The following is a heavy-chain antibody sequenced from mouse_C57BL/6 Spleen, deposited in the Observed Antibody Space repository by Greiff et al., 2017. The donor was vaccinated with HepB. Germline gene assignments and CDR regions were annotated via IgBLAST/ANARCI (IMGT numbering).Heavy chain of an antibody. V-gene: IGHV1-22*01. Sequence: EVQLQQSGPELVKPGASVKMSCKASGYTFTDYNMHWVKQSHGKSLEWIGYINPNNGGTSYNQKFKGKATLTVNKSSSTAYMELRSLTSEDSAVYYCASEAYYSNEPFAYWGQGTLVTVSA. CDR2: INPNNGGT. CDR3: ASEAYYSNEPFAY. J-gene: IGHJ3*01. D-gene: IGHD2-5*01. CDR1: GYTFTDYN.